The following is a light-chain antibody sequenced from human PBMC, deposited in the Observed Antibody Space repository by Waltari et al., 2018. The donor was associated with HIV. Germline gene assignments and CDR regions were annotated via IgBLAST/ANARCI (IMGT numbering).Light chain of an antibody. Sequence: DIHMTQFPSTLSASIGGTVIITCRAGQSVGTSLALYQQKPDKAPRLLIYQASTLQSGIPPRFSGSASGTEFTLTITGLQRDDFATYFCQQYETCCTFGQGTKVE. CDR1: QSVGTS. CDR3: QQYETCCT. V-gene: IGKV1-5*03. J-gene: IGKJ2*02. CDR2: QAS.